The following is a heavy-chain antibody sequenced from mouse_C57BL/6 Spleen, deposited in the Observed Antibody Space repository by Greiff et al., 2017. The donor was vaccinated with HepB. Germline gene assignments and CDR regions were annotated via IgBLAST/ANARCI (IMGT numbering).Heavy chain of an antibody. D-gene: IGHD3-2*02. CDR3: ASGDSSCLYYFDY. CDR1: GYAFSSSW. Sequence: QVQLQQSGPELVKPGASVKISCKASGYAFSSSWMNWVKQRPGKGLEWIGRIYPGDGDTNYNGKFKGKATLTADKSSSTAYMQLSSLTSEDSAVYFCASGDSSCLYYFDYWGQGTTLTVSS. J-gene: IGHJ2*01. V-gene: IGHV1-82*01. CDR2: IYPGDGDT.